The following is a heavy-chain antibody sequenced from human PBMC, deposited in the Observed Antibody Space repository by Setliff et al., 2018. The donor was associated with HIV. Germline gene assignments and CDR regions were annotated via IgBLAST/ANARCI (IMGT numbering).Heavy chain of an antibody. D-gene: IGHD2-21*01. Sequence: SETLSLTCSVSGVSINRTDHYWGWIRQSPWKRLEWIGSVSQSGSTYYNPSLKSRITISVDRSKNLFSLKLISVTAADQGVYYCARVPVAGANWFDPWGLGTLVTVPS. CDR2: VSQSGST. J-gene: IGHJ5*02. CDR1: GVSINRTDHY. CDR3: ARVPVAGANWFDP. V-gene: IGHV4-39*01.